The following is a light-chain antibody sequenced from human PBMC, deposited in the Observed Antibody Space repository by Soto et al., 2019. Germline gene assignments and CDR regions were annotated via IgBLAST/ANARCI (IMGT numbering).Light chain of an antibody. CDR1: RSISDW. CDR2: DVS. CDR3: QQSYSTPRT. Sequence: IHMTQSPSSLSPSVGDRVTIDCRASRSISDWLAWYQQKQGKAPNLLIYDVSNLESGVPSRFSGSASGTEFTLTINSLQPEDVATYYCQQSYSTPRTFGQGTKVDIK. V-gene: IGKV1-5*01. J-gene: IGKJ1*01.